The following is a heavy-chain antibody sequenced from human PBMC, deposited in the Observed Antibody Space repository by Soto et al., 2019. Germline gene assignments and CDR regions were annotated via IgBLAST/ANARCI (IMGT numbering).Heavy chain of an antibody. CDR3: AKDKKSGSPSGNWFDP. CDR2: ISGSGGST. Sequence: GGSLRLSCAASGFTFSSYAMSWVRQAPGKGLEWVSAISGSGGSTYYADSVKGRFTISRDNSKNTLYLQVDSLRAEDTALYYCAKDKKSGSPSGNWFDPWGQGALVTVSS. V-gene: IGHV3-23*01. CDR1: GFTFSSYA. D-gene: IGHD1-26*01. J-gene: IGHJ5*02.